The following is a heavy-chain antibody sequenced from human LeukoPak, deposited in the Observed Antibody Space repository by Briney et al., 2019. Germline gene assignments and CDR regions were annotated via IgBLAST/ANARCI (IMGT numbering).Heavy chain of an antibody. V-gene: IGHV3-53*01. J-gene: IGHJ6*02. CDR3: ARDLPYSNSYYYGMDV. CDR2: IYSDGNT. CDR1: GFTVSSIY. Sequence: GGSLRLSCAVSGFTVSSIYMSWVRQAPGKGLEWVSSIYSDGNTYYADSVKGRFTISRDSSRNTLYLQMNSLRVEDSAVYYCARDLPYSNSYYYGMDVWGQGTTVTVSS. D-gene: IGHD4-11*01.